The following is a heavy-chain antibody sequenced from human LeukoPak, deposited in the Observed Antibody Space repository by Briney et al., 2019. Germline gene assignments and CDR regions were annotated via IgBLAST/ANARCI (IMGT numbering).Heavy chain of an antibody. CDR2: MNPNSGST. J-gene: IGHJ4*02. Sequence: ASVKVSCKASGYTFTSYDINWVRQATGQGLEWMGWMNPNSGSTGYAQKFQGRVTMTRNTSISTAYMELSSLRSEDTAVYYCARVFRNRYYYDSSGYYPFGYWGQGTLVTVSS. CDR1: GYTFTSYD. V-gene: IGHV1-8*01. CDR3: ARVFRNRYYYDSSGYYPFGY. D-gene: IGHD3-22*01.